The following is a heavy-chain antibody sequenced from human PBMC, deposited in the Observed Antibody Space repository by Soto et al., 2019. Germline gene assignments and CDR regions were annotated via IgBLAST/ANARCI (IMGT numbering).Heavy chain of an antibody. Sequence: EVQLLESGGGLVQPGGSLRLSCAASGFTFNNYALNWVRQAPGKGLEWVSFIYVTTGVTYYADSVKGRFTTSTDNSQNTMYLHMNSLRGDDTAIYYCAKAQTGPNTALHYWGQGTLVTVSS. CDR3: AKAQTGPNTALHY. CDR2: IYVTTGVT. D-gene: IGHD1-1*01. V-gene: IGHV3-23*01. J-gene: IGHJ4*02. CDR1: GFTFNNYA.